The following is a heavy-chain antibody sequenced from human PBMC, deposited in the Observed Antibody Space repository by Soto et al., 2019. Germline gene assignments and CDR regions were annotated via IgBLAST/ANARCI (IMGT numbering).Heavy chain of an antibody. CDR3: ASLKPYSSSRGDY. D-gene: IGHD6-6*01. CDR1: GFTFSSYA. J-gene: IGHJ4*02. V-gene: IGHV3-30-3*01. CDR2: ISYDGINK. Sequence: QVQLVESGGGVVQPGRSLRLSCAASGFTFSSYAMHWVRQAPGKGLEWVAVISYDGINKYYADSVKGRFTISRDNSKNTLYLQMNSLRAEDTAVYYCASLKPYSSSRGDYWGQGTLVTVSS.